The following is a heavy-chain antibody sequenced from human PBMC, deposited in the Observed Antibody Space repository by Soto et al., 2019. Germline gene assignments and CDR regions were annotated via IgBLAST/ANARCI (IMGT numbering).Heavy chain of an antibody. CDR2: NYPGDSDT. CDR1: GYSFTGYW. V-gene: IGHV5-51*01. D-gene: IGHD5-18*01. CDR3: ARQIQVWPPIERGYAFDN. Sequence: ESLKISCKGSGYSFTGYWIGWVRQMPGKGLEWMGINYPGDSDTRYSPSFQGQVTISADKSISSAYLQWSSLMASDTAMYYCARQIQVWPPIERGYAFDNWGQGTMVTVSS. J-gene: IGHJ3*02.